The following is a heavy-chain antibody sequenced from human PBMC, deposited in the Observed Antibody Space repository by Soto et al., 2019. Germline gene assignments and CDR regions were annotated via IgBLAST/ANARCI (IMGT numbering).Heavy chain of an antibody. Sequence: GGSLRLSCAASGFTINSHVMSWVRQAPGKGLEWVSSRSGSGDGTYYGDSVKGRFTISRYSSSRTVYLEMKNLRGEETAVYFCTRSRGFGGMDVWGQGPTVTVS. CDR1: GFTINSHV. J-gene: IGHJ6*02. CDR3: TRSRGFGGMDV. CDR2: RSGSGDGT. V-gene: IGHV3-23*01. D-gene: IGHD3-22*01.